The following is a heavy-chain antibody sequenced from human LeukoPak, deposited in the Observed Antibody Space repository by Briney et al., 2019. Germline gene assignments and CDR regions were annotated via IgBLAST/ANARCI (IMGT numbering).Heavy chain of an antibody. Sequence: GASVKVSCKPSGYTFTSFGISWGRQSPGQGLEWMGWIGAYNGDTNYAQKFQGRVTMTTDTSTSTAYMDLRSLRSDDTAVYYCTRDHCRGDNCPSFDYWGQGTLVTVSS. CDR2: IGAYNGDT. D-gene: IGHD2-15*01. CDR1: GYTFTSFG. CDR3: TRDHCRGDNCPSFDY. J-gene: IGHJ4*02. V-gene: IGHV1-18*04.